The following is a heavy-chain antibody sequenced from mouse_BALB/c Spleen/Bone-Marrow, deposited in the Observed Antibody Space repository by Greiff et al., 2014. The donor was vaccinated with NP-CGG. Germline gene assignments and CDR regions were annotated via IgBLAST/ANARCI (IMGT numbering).Heavy chain of an antibody. CDR3: AKVYGNYDY. Sequence: DVQLQESGPDLVKPSQSLSLTCTVTGFYITSGYSWQWIRQFPGNKLEWMGYIHDSGGNNYNQSLKSRFSMTRDTSKNQFFLQLNSVTTEAAATYYCAKVYGNYDYWGQGTTLTVSA. D-gene: IGHD2-10*02. CDR2: IHDSGGN. J-gene: IGHJ2*01. V-gene: IGHV3-1*02. CDR1: GFYITSGYS.